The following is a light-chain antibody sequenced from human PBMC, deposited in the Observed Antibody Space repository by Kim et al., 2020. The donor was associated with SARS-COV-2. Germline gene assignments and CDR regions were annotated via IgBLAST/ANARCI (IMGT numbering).Light chain of an antibody. CDR3: QQRTSWPLT. J-gene: IGKJ4*01. Sequence: VSQGEAATPSCTASQSVSSHLAWDQQKPGQGPRLLIYEASNRATGIPARFSGSGSGTDFTLTISSLEPEDFAVYYCQQRTSWPLTFGGGTKVDIK. CDR1: QSVSSH. V-gene: IGKV3-11*01. CDR2: EAS.